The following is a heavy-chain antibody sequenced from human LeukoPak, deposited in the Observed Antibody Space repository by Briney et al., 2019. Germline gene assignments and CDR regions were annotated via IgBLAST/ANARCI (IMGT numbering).Heavy chain of an antibody. Sequence: SETLSLTCTVSGGSISSSSYYWGWIRQPPGKGLEWIGSIYYSGSTYYNPSLKSRVTISVDTSKNQFSLKLSSVTAADTAVYYCASITMVGDAFDTWGQGTMVTVSS. CDR1: GGSISSSSYY. CDR2: IYYSGST. V-gene: IGHV4-39*01. J-gene: IGHJ3*02. CDR3: ASITMVGDAFDT. D-gene: IGHD3-10*02.